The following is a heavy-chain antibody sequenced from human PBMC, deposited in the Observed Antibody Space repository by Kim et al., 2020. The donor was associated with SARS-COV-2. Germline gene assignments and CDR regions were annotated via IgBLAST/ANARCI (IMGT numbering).Heavy chain of an antibody. Sequence: ASVKVSCKASGYTFTSYGISWVRQAPGQGLEWMGWISAYNGNTNYAQKLQGRVTMTTDTSTSTAYMELRSLRSDDTAVYYCARDLPILYYDILTGYYDYYYYGMDVWGQGTTVTVSS. V-gene: IGHV1-18*04. D-gene: IGHD3-9*01. J-gene: IGHJ6*02. CDR2: ISAYNGNT. CDR3: ARDLPILYYDILTGYYDYYYYGMDV. CDR1: GYTFTSYG.